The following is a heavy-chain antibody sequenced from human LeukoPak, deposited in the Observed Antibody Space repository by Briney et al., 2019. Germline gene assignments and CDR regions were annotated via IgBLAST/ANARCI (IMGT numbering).Heavy chain of an antibody. CDR3: ARRRDLYPGSYYPFDY. Sequence: GESLKISCKGSGYSFTNYWIGWVRQMPGKGLEWMGIIYPGDSDTRYSPSFQGQVTISSDKSISTAYLQWNSLKASDTAMYYCARRRDLYPGSYYPFDYWGHGTLVTVSS. J-gene: IGHJ4*01. CDR2: IYPGDSDT. CDR1: GYSFTNYW. V-gene: IGHV5-51*01. D-gene: IGHD1-26*01.